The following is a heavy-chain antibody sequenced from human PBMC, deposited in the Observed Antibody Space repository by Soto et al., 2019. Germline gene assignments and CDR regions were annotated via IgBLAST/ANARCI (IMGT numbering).Heavy chain of an antibody. Sequence: SETLSLTCTVSGGSISTYYWTWIRQPPGKGLEWIGYIYYSGNTNYNPSLKSRVTISEDTSKKQFSLKLSSVTAADTAVYYCARGGGYSNPYNFDYWGQGTLVTVSS. CDR3: ARGGGYSNPYNFDY. CDR1: GGSISTYY. V-gene: IGHV4-59*01. J-gene: IGHJ4*02. D-gene: IGHD5-18*01. CDR2: IYYSGNT.